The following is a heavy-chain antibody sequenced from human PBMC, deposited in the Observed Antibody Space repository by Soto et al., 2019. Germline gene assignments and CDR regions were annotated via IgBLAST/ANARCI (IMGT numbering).Heavy chain of an antibody. CDR1: GFTFSSYA. D-gene: IGHD6-13*01. Sequence: GGSLRLSCAASGFTFSSYAMSWVRQAPGRGLEWVSAISGSGVSTYYADSVKGRFTISRDNSKNTLYLQMNSLRAEDTAVYYCAKDLGYSSSWANFDYWGQGTLVTVSS. J-gene: IGHJ4*02. CDR2: ISGSGVST. V-gene: IGHV3-23*01. CDR3: AKDLGYSSSWANFDY.